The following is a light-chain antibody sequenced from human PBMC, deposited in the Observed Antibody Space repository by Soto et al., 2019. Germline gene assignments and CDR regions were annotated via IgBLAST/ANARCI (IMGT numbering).Light chain of an antibody. CDR2: EVS. CDR3: SSALA. Sequence: QSVLTQPPSASGSPGQSVTISCTGTSSDVGGYNYVSWYQQHPGKAPKLMIYEVSKRPSGVPDRFSGSKSGNTASLTVSGLQTEDEADYYCSSALAFGTGTKLTVL. V-gene: IGLV2-8*01. CDR1: SSDVGGYNY. J-gene: IGLJ1*01.